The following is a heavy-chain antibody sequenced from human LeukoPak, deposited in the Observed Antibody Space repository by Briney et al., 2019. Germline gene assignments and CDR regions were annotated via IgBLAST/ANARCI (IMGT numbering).Heavy chain of an antibody. CDR3: ARGFGDFWSGSPDSDY. CDR2: MNPNSGNT. D-gene: IGHD3-3*01. CDR1: GYSFASYD. V-gene: IGHV1-8*01. J-gene: IGHJ4*02. Sequence: ASVKVSCKTSGYSFASYDINWVRQATGQGLEWMGWMNPNSGNTGYAQKFQGRVTITRNTSISTAYMELSSLRSEDTAVYYCARGFGDFWSGSPDSDYWSQGTLVTVSS.